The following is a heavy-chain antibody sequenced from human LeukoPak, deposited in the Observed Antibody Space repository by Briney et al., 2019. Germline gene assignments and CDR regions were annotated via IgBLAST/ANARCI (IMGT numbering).Heavy chain of an antibody. CDR1: GGSISSGSYY. CDR2: IYTSGST. Sequence: SETLSLTCTVSGGSISSGSYYWSWIRQPAGKGLEWIGRIYTSGSTNYNPSLKSRVTISVDTSKDQFPLKLSSVTAADTAVYYCARENRDDYYDSSGLLDYWGQGTLVTVSS. V-gene: IGHV4-61*02. J-gene: IGHJ4*02. CDR3: ARENRDDYYDSSGLLDY. D-gene: IGHD3-22*01.